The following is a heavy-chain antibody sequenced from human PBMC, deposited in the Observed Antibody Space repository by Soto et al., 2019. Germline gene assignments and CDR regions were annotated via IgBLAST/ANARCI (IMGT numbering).Heavy chain of an antibody. J-gene: IGHJ4*02. Sequence: GGSLKLSCAASGLTCSSYAMTWVRQAPGKGLEWVSSFDGVDSRIHYADSVKGRFTISRDNSKDTLYLQMNSLRADDTAVYYCAEPFSYGSHSSYVIFDCWGKGSRVTGSS. V-gene: IGHV3-23*03. CDR2: FDGVDSRI. CDR3: AEPFSYGSHSSYVIFDC. CDR1: GLTCSSYA. D-gene: IGHD3-10*01.